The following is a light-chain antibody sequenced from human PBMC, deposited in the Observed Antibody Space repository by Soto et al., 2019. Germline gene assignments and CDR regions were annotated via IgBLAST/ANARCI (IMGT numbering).Light chain of an antibody. CDR1: QSVSGMY. Sequence: EVVLTQSPGTLSLSPGESATLSCRASQSVSGMYLAWYQQKPGQAPRLLIYGTSNRATGIPDRFSGSGSVTDFTLTIRRLEPEDFAMYFCQQYDNSPFTFGAGTKWISN. CDR2: GTS. J-gene: IGKJ3*01. CDR3: QQYDNSPFT. V-gene: IGKV3-20*01.